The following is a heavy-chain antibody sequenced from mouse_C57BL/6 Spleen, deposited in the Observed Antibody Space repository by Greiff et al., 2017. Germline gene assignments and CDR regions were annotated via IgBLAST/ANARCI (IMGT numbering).Heavy chain of an antibody. Sequence: VQLQQSGPVLVKPGASVKMSCKASGYTFTDYYMNWVKQSHGKSLEWIGVINPYNGGTSYNQKFKGKATLTVDKSSSTAYMELNSLTSEDSAVYYCARRSSHYYAMDYWGQGTSVTVSS. J-gene: IGHJ4*01. CDR3: ARRSSHYYAMDY. CDR1: GYTFTDYY. D-gene: IGHD1-1*01. CDR2: INPYNGGT. V-gene: IGHV1-19*01.